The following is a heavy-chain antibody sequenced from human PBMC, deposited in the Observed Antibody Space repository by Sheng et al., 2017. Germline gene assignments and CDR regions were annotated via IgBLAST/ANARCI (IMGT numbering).Heavy chain of an antibody. V-gene: IGHV1-2*02. D-gene: IGHD3-3*01. CDR1: GYMFTGYY. CDR3: ARGFLHEWSSYYCFDY. CDR2: INPNSGGT. Sequence: QVQLVQSGAEVKKPGASVKVSCKASGYMFTGYYIYWVRQAPGQGIEWMGWINPNSGGTTYAQKFQGRVTMTRDTSISTAYLELTSLRSDDTAVYYCARGFLHEWSSYYCFDYWGRGTLVIVSS. J-gene: IGHJ4*02.